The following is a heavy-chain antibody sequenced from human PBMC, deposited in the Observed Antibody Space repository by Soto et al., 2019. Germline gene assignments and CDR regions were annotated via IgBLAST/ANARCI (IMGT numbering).Heavy chain of an antibody. J-gene: IGHJ6*02. V-gene: IGHV1-69*06. D-gene: IGHD6-6*01. CDR2: IIPIFGTA. CDR1: GGTFSSYA. Sequence: SVKVSCKASGGTFSSYAISWVRQAPGQGLEWMGGIIPIFGTANYAQKFQGRVTITADKSTSTAYMELSSLRSEDTAVYYCAREVREKLVLGYYYHYGMDVWGQGTTVTVSS. CDR3: AREVREKLVLGYYYHYGMDV.